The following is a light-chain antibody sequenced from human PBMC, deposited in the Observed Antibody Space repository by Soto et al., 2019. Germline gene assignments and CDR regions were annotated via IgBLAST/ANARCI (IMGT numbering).Light chain of an antibody. CDR2: DVS. V-gene: IGLV2-14*01. CDR3: SSYTSSSTLDYV. CDR1: SSDVGGYNY. Sequence: QSALTQPASVSGSPGQSITISCTGTSSDVGGYNYVSWYQQHPGKAPKLMIYDVSIRPSGVSNRFSGSKSGNTASLTISGLQAEDEADYYCSSYTSSSTLDYVFGTGTKLTVL. J-gene: IGLJ1*01.